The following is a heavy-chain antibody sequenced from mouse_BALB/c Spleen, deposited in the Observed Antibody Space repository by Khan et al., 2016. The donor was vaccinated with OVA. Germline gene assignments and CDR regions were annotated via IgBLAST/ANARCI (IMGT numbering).Heavy chain of an antibody. CDR1: GYTFTSYW. Sequence: VQLQESGAELAKPGASVKMSCKASGYTFTSYWMHWVKQRLGQGLEWIGYINPTSGYTDYNEKFKDKATLSADKSSSTAYMQLSSLTSAASAIYYCTRDIFDYWGQGTTLTVSS. V-gene: IGHV1-7*01. CDR3: TRDIFDY. J-gene: IGHJ2*01. CDR2: INPTSGYT.